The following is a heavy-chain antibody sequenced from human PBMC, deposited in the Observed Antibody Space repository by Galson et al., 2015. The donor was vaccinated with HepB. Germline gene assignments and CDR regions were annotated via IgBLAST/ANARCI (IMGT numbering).Heavy chain of an antibody. CDR3: ARGRLWGSSSQHDY. Sequence: SVTVSCKASGSTFTSYGISWVRQAPGQGLEWMGWISAYNGNTNYAQKLQGRVTMTTDTSTSTAYMELRSLRSDDTAVYYCARGRLWGSSSQHDYWGQGTLVTVSS. CDR2: ISAYNGNT. CDR1: GSTFTSYG. D-gene: IGHD6-13*01. V-gene: IGHV1-18*01. J-gene: IGHJ4*02.